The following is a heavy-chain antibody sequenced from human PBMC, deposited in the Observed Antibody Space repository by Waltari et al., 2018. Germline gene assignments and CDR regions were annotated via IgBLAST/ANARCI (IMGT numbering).Heavy chain of an antibody. V-gene: IGHV1-2*06. CDR3: AKGQEHYYDNSGSFVS. CDR2: INPNSGGT. J-gene: IGHJ5*01. D-gene: IGHD3-22*01. Sequence: QVQLVQRGAAVKKQGASMKVSCKDSGYTSPGYYIHWVRQAPGQGLEWMGRINPNSGGTNDAQKFQGRVTMTRDTSINTAYMELSRLRPDDTAVYYCAKGQEHYYDNSGSFVSWGQGTLVTVSS. CDR1: GYTSPGYY.